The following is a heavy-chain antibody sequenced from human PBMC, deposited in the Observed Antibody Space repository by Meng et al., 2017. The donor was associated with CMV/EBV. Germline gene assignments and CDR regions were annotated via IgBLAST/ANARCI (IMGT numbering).Heavy chain of an antibody. D-gene: IGHD2-2*01. V-gene: IGHV1-8*01. CDR3: ARGNIVGVPAAIGWFDP. J-gene: IGHJ5*02. CDR1: GYTFTSYD. CDR2: MNPNSGNT. Sequence: ASVKVSCKASGYTFTSYDINWVRQATGQGLEWMGWMNPNSGNTGYAQKFQGRVTMTRNTSISTAYMELSSLRSEDTAVYYCARGNIVGVPAAIGWFDPWGQGTLVTVSS.